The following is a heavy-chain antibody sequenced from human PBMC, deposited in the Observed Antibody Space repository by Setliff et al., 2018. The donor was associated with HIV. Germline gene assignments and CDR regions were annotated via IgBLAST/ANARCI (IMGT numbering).Heavy chain of an antibody. V-gene: IGHV4-38-2*01. Sequence: PSETLSLTCAVSGYSISSAYYWGWIRQPPGKGLEWIGNIYTSGSTHYNPSLKSRVTISVDTSKNQFSLKLNSVTAADTAVYYCARSYNLDAFDIWGQGTMVT. D-gene: IGHD1-20*01. CDR3: ARSYNLDAFDI. CDR2: IYTSGST. CDR1: GYSISSAYY. J-gene: IGHJ3*02.